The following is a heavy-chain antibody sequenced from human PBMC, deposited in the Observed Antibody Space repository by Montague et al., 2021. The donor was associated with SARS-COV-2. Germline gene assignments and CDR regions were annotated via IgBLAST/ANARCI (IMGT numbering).Heavy chain of an antibody. CDR2: FYWDDAK. D-gene: IGHD6-13*01. J-gene: IGHJ4*02. V-gene: IGHV2-5*02. Sequence: PTLVKSTQTLTLTYTFSGFPLTTSGVVVAWIRPPPGKTLAWLALFYWDDAKRHSLSLKSRLTITKDTSKNPVVLTMTNMDPVDTATYYCAHRKVLAAASDNWGQGTMVTVSS. CDR1: GFPLTTSGVV. CDR3: AHRKVLAAASDN.